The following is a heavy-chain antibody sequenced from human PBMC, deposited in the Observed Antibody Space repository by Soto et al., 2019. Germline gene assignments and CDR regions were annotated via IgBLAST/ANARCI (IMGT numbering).Heavy chain of an antibody. J-gene: IGHJ4*02. CDR2: ISGTDGNT. CDR1: GFTFSFYA. Sequence: GGSLRLSCAASGFTFSFYAMSWVRQAPGKGLEWVSAISGTDGNTYYADSVKGRFTISRDNSKNTLYLQMDSLRAEDAAAYFCARVWGYYDGSPIRGSLDYWGQGTLVTVSS. V-gene: IGHV3-23*01. CDR3: ARVWGYYDGSPIRGSLDY. D-gene: IGHD3-22*01.